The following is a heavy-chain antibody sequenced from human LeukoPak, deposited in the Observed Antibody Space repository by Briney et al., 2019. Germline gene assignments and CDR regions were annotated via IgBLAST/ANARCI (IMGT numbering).Heavy chain of an antibody. D-gene: IGHD6-19*01. CDR3: ARRVYNSGWYIDY. J-gene: IGHJ4*02. CDR1: GFNFDGHG. V-gene: IGHV3-20*04. CDR2: ITWNGGST. Sequence: PGGSLRLSCAASGFNFDGHGMSWVRQVPGKGLEWVSGITWNGGSTDYADSVKGRFTISRDNAKNSLYLQMNSLRAEDTAVYYCARRVYNSGWYIDYWGQGTLVTVSS.